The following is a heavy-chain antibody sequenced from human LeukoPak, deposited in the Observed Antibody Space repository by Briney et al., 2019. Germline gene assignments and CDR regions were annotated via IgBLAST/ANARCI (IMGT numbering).Heavy chain of an antibody. CDR3: ARGSPMLRGRPFDY. CDR1: GFTFSNAW. CDR2: IYSGGST. J-gene: IGHJ4*02. V-gene: IGHV3-53*01. Sequence: GGSLRLSCAASGFTFSNAWMSWVRKAPGKGLEWVSVIYSGGSTYYADSVKGRFTISRDNSKNTLYLQMNSLRAEDTAVYYCARGSPMLRGRPFDYWGQGTLVTVSS. D-gene: IGHD3-10*01.